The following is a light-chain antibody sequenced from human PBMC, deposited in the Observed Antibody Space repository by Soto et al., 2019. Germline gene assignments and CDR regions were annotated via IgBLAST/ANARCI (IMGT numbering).Light chain of an antibody. CDR3: QSYDSSLSGWV. J-gene: IGLJ3*02. V-gene: IGLV1-40*01. Sequence: QSVRTQPPSVSGAPGQRVTISCTESSSNIGAGYDVHWYQQLPGTAPKLLIYGNSNRPSGVPDRFSGSKSGTSASLAITGLQAEDEADYYCQSYDSSLSGWVFGGGTKLPS. CDR1: SSNIGAGYD. CDR2: GNS.